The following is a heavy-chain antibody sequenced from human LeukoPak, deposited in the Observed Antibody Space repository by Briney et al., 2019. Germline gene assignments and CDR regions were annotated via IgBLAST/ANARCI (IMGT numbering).Heavy chain of an antibody. CDR1: GFTFSSYS. CDR3: ARTFNGVDNWFDP. Sequence: GGSLRLSCAASGFTFSSYSMNWVRQAPGKGLEWVSSISSSSSYIYYADSVKGRFTISRDNAKNSLYLQMNSLRDEDTAVYYCARTFNGVDNWFDPWGQGTLVTVPS. J-gene: IGHJ5*02. CDR2: ISSSSSYI. D-gene: IGHD2-8*01. V-gene: IGHV3-21*01.